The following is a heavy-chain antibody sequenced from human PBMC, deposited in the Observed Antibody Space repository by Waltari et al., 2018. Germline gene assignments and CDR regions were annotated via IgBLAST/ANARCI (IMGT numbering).Heavy chain of an antibody. Sequence: QVQLQESGPGLVKPSETLSLTCTVSGGSISSYYWSWIRQPPGKGLEWIGYIYYSGSTNYNPALRSRVTISVDTSKNQFSLKLSSVTAADTAVYYCARTDYGGNLVLDLDAFDIWGQGTMVTVSS. CDR1: GGSISSYY. J-gene: IGHJ3*02. D-gene: IGHD2-15*01. CDR2: IYYSGST. V-gene: IGHV4-59*01. CDR3: ARTDYGGNLVLDLDAFDI.